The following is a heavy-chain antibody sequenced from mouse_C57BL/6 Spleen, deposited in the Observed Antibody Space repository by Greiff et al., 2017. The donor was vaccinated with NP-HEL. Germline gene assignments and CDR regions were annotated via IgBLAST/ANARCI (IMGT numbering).Heavy chain of an antibody. V-gene: IGHV1-81*01. CDR3: ARYGQGYFDY. CDR1: GYTFTSYG. Sequence: QVQLQQSGAELARPGASVKLSCKASGYTFTSYGISWVKQRTGQGLEWIGEIYPRSGNTYHNEKFKGKATLTADKSSSTAYMELRSLTSEDSAVYFCARYGQGYFDYWGQGTTLTVSS. J-gene: IGHJ2*01. D-gene: IGHD1-1*02. CDR2: IYPRSGNT.